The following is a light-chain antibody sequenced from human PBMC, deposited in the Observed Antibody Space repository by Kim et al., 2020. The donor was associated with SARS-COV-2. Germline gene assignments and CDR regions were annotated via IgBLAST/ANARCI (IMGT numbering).Light chain of an antibody. J-gene: IGLJ3*02. CDR1: SGSIASNY. Sequence: NFMLTQPHSVSESPGKTITISCTRSSGSIASNYVQWYQQRPGSAPTPVIYEDNQRPSGVPDRFFGSVDSSSNSASLTISGLRTEEEADYYCQSYENNYWVFGGGTKLTVL. V-gene: IGLV6-57*03. CDR2: EDN. CDR3: QSYENNYWV.